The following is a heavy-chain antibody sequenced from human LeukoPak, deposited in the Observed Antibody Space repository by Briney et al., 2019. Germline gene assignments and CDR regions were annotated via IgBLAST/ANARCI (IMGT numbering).Heavy chain of an antibody. V-gene: IGHV3-30*02. D-gene: IGHD6-13*01. Sequence: GGSLRLSCAASGFTFSSYDMYWVRQAPGKGLDWVAFVRYDGSQKYYADSVKGRFTLSRDNSKNTLYLQMNSLRAEDTAVYYCARDRYSSSWSPYYYYYYMDVWGKGTTVTVSS. CDR2: VRYDGSQK. CDR3: ARDRYSSSWSPYYYYYYMDV. J-gene: IGHJ6*03. CDR1: GFTFSSYD.